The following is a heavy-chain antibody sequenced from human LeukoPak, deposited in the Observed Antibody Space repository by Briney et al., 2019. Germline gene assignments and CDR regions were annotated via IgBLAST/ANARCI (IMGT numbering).Heavy chain of an antibody. J-gene: IGHJ4*02. V-gene: IGHV3-23*01. CDR2: LSGSGGGT. CDR3: AKARYDYGSFDY. D-gene: IGHD4-17*01. Sequence: GGSLRLSCVASGFTFSSYAMTWVRQAPGKGLEWVSALSGSGGGTYYADSVKGRFTISRDNSKNTLYLQMNSLRAEDTAVYYCAKARYDYGSFDYWGRGTLVTVSS. CDR1: GFTFSSYA.